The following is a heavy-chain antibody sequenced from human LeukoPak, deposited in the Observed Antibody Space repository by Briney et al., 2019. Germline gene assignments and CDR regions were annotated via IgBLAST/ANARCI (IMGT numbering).Heavy chain of an antibody. J-gene: IGHJ4*02. Sequence: SETLSLTCAVYGGSFSGYYWSWIRQPPGKGLEWIGEINNSGSTNYNPSLKSRVTISVDTSKNQFCLKLSSVTAADTAVYYCARGVVVVIDYWGQGTLVTVSS. D-gene: IGHD3-22*01. V-gene: IGHV4-34*01. CDR3: ARGVVVVIDY. CDR2: INNSGST. CDR1: GGSFSGYY.